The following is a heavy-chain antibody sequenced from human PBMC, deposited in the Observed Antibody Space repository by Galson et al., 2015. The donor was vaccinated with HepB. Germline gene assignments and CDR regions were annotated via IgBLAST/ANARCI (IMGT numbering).Heavy chain of an antibody. V-gene: IGHV3-33*08. CDR2: IWYDGSNK. J-gene: IGHJ5*02. CDR1: GFTFSSYG. D-gene: IGHD3-10*01. Sequence: SLRLSCAASGFTFSSYGMHWVRQAPGKGLEWVAVIWYDGSNKYYADSVKGRFTISRDNSKNTLYLQMNSLRAEDTAVYYCARDQMVRGVNGWFDPWGQGTLVTVSS. CDR3: ARDQMVRGVNGWFDP.